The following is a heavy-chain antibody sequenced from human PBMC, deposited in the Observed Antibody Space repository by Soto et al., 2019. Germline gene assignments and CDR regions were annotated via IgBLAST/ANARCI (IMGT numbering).Heavy chain of an antibody. CDR1: GYSFTSYW. CDR3: ARRGYCSGGSCYPGSNYYYYYMDV. D-gene: IGHD2-15*01. J-gene: IGHJ6*03. Sequence: PGESLKISCKGSGYSFTSYWIGWVRQMPGKGLEWMGIIYPGDSDTRYSPSFQGQVTISADKSISTAYLQWSSLKASDTAMYYCARRGYCSGGSCYPGSNYYYYYMDVWGKGTTVTVSS. V-gene: IGHV5-51*01. CDR2: IYPGDSDT.